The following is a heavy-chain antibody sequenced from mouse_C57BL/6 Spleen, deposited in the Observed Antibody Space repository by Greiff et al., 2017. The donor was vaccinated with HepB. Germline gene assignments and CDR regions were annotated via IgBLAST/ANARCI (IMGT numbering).Heavy chain of an antibody. V-gene: IGHV14-4*01. CDR2: IDPENGDT. CDR1: GFNIKDDY. CDR3: TTFRLVFAY. Sequence: VQLKQSGAELVRPGASVKLSCTASGFNIKDDYMHWVKQRPEQGLEWIGWIDPENGDTEYASKFQGKATITADTSSNTAYLQLSSLTSEDTAVYYCTTFRLVFAYWGQGTLVTVSA. J-gene: IGHJ3*01. D-gene: IGHD2-4*01.